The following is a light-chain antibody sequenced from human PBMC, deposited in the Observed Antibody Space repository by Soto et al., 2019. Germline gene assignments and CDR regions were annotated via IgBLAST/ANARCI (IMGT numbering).Light chain of an antibody. CDR1: QDISTR. Sequence: IGMPQPPATLSISHRQRAPPSSRASQDISTRLAWYQQKPGKAPRLLIYSASTWASGVPARFSGSGSGTDFTLTISSLQSEDFAVYYCQQPGSFPSTFGQGTRLEIK. CDR3: QQPGSFPST. J-gene: IGKJ5*01. V-gene: IGKV3-15*01. CDR2: SAS.